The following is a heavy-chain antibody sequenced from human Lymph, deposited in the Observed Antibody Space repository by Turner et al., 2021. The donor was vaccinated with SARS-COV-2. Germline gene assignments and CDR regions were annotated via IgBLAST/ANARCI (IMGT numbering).Heavy chain of an antibody. J-gene: IGHJ6*02. CDR3: AREESSNGMDV. CDR2: IWYDGSNK. V-gene: IGHV3-33*01. CDR1: GFTFSSYG. Sequence: QVQLVESGGGVVQPGRSLRHPCAASGFTFSSYGMHWVRQAPGKGLEWVAVIWYDGSNKYYADSVKGRFTISRDNSKNTLYLQMNSLRAEDTAVYYCAREESSNGMDVWGQGTTVTVSS. D-gene: IGHD6-13*01.